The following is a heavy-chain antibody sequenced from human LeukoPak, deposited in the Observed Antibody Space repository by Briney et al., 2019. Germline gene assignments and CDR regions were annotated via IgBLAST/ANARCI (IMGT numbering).Heavy chain of an antibody. CDR2: INPNSGGT. J-gene: IGHJ3*02. CDR3: ARNFGDGSAFDI. CDR1: GYTFTGYY. D-gene: IGHD3-10*01. Sequence: ASVNVSCKASGYTFTGYYMHWVRQAPGQGLEWMGWINPNSGGTNYAQKFQGRVTMTRDTSISTAYMELSRLRSDDTAVYYCARNFGDGSAFDIWGQGTMVTVSS. V-gene: IGHV1-2*02.